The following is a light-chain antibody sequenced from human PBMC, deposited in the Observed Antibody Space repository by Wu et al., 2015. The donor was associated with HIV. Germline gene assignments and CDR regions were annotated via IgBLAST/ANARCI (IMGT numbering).Light chain of an antibody. V-gene: IGKV3-11*01. J-gene: IGKJ5*01. CDR1: QSVSSS. CDR3: QHGSNWPLT. Sequence: EILLTQSPATLSLSPGEGATLSCRASQSVSSSLAWYQQKPGQAPSLLIYDASNRATGTPARFSGSGSGTDFTLIISSLEPEDFAVYYCQHGSNWPLTFGQGTRLEIK. CDR2: DAS.